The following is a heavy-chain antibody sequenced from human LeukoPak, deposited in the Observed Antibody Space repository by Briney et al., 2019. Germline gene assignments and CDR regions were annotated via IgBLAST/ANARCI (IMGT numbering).Heavy chain of an antibody. V-gene: IGHV3-53*05. CDR2: MHSDGRT. CDR3: ARDSRDGTFDY. D-gene: IGHD6-13*01. Sequence: GGSLRLSCAASGFSVSNNYMNWVRQASGKGLEWVSVMHSDGRTLYADSVKGRFTISRDNSKNTLYLQMNSLRAEDTAVYYCARDSRDGTFDYWGQGTLVTVSS. CDR1: GFSVSNNY. J-gene: IGHJ4*02.